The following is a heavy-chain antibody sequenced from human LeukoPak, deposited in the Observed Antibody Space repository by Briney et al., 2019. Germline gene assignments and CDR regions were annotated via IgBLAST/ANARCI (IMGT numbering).Heavy chain of an antibody. CDR1: GFTFSKYW. Sequence: GGSLRLSCAASGFTFSKYWMLWVRQAPGKGLESVSRINTDGTVTTYADSVKGRFTVSRDNAANTMFLQKYSVRDEDTAVYYCATKQWLAPPPDSWGQGTPVTVSS. D-gene: IGHD6-19*01. CDR3: ATKQWLAPPPDS. J-gene: IGHJ4*02. CDR2: INTDGTVT. V-gene: IGHV3-74*01.